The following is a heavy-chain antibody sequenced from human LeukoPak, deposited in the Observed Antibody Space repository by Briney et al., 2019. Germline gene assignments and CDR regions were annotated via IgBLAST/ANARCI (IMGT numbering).Heavy chain of an antibody. CDR2: IYYSGST. CDR1: GGSISSYY. V-gene: IGHV4-59*12. J-gene: IGHJ4*02. Sequence: SETLSLTCTVSGGSISSYYWSWIRQPPGKGLEWIGYIYYSGSTNYNPSLKSRVTISVDTSKNQFSLKLSSVTAADTAVYYCARSSSPEFYEWLYFDYWGQGTLVTVSS. D-gene: IGHD6-6*01. CDR3: ARSSSPEFYEWLYFDY.